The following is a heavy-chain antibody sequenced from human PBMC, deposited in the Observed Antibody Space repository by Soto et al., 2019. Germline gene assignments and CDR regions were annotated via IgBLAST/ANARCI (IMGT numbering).Heavy chain of an antibody. CDR2: IYYSGST. CDR1: GGSISSSSYY. Sequence: KASETLSLTCTVSGGSISSSSYYWGWIRQPPGKGLEWIGSIYYSGSTYYNPSLKSRVTISVDTSKNQFSLKLSSVTAADTAVYYCARLPALEWLLVGNWFDPWGQGTLVTVSS. D-gene: IGHD3-3*01. CDR3: ARLPALEWLLVGNWFDP. V-gene: IGHV4-39*01. J-gene: IGHJ5*02.